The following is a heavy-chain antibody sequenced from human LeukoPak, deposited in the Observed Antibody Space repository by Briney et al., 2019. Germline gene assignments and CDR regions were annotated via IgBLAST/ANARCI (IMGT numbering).Heavy chain of an antibody. J-gene: IGHJ4*02. CDR1: GGSISSSSYY. V-gene: IGHV4-31*03. Sequence: KASETLSLTCTVSGGSISSSSYYWSWIRQHPGKDLEWIGYIYYSGSTYYNPSLKSRITISLDTSKNQFSLNLMSVTAADTAVYYCARGNDFRNGYSFGYWGQGTLVTVSS. CDR2: IYYSGST. D-gene: IGHD3-3*01. CDR3: ARGNDFRNGYSFGY.